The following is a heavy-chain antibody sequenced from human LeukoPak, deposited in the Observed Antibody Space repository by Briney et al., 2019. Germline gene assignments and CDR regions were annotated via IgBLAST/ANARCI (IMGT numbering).Heavy chain of an antibody. CDR1: GFTFDDYG. CDR2: INWNGGST. J-gene: IGHJ4*02. CDR3: ARSGEGYYFDY. V-gene: IGHV3-20*04. D-gene: IGHD3-16*01. Sequence: GGPLRLSCAASGFTFDDYGMSWVRQAPGKGLEWVSGINWNGGSTGYADSVKGRFTISRDNAKNSLYLQMNSLRAEDTALYYCARSGEGYYFDYWGQGTLVTVSS.